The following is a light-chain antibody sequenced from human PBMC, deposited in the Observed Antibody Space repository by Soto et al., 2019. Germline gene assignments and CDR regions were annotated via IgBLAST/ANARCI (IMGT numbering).Light chain of an antibody. CDR2: AAS. V-gene: IGKV1-9*01. Sequence: IQLTQSPSSLSASVGDRVTITCRASQGISSYLVWYQQKPGRAPKLLIYAASTLQSGVPSRFSGSGSGTDFTLTISSLQPEDFATYYCQKLNSYPLTFGGGTKV. CDR1: QGISSY. J-gene: IGKJ4*01. CDR3: QKLNSYPLT.